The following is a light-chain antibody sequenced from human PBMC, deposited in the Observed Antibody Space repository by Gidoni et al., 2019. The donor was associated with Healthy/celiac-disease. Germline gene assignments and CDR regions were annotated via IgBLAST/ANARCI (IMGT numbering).Light chain of an antibody. CDR3: QQGYSTPLT. CDR1: QSISSY. CDR2: AAS. J-gene: IGKJ3*01. V-gene: IGKV1-39*01. Sequence: DIQMTQSPSSLSASVGDRVTITCRASQSISSYLNWYQQKPGNAPKLLIYAASSLQSGVPSRFSGSGSGTDFTLTSSRLQPEDFATYYCQQGYSTPLTFGPGTKVDIK.